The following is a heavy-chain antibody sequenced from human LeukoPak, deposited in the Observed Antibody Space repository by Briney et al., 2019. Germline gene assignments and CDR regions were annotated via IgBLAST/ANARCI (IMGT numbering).Heavy chain of an antibody. CDR1: GGSISNYY. V-gene: IGHV4-59*12. J-gene: IGHJ4*02. D-gene: IGHD1-26*01. Sequence: PSETLSLTCTVSGGSISNYYWSWIRQTPGKGLEWIGSVYHTGSTYYNPSLQSRVTISVDTSKNQFSLKLSSVTAADTAVYYCARDQWRWNSGSYYKDYWGQGTLVTVSS. CDR2: VYHTGST. CDR3: ARDQWRWNSGSYYKDY.